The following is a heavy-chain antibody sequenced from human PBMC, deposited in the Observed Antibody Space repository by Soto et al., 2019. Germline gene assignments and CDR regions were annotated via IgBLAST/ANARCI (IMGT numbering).Heavy chain of an antibody. V-gene: IGHV1-2*04. Sequence: ASVKVSCKASGYTFTGYYMHWVRQAPGQGLEWMGWINPNSGGTNYAQKFQGWVTMTRDTSISTAYMELSRLRSDDTAVYYCAASVDTAIGFNPWGQGTLVTVSS. CDR2: INPNSGGT. D-gene: IGHD5-18*01. CDR1: GYTFTGYY. J-gene: IGHJ5*02. CDR3: AASVDTAIGFNP.